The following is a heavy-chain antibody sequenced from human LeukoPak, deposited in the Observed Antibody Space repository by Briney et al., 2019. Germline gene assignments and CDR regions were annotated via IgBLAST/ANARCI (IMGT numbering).Heavy chain of an antibody. J-gene: IGHJ6*02. CDR3: ARGIYSGSYYEEYGMDV. D-gene: IGHD1-26*01. Sequence: ASVKVSCKASGYTFTSYAMNWVRQAPGQGLEWMGRINTNTGNPTYAQGFTGRFVFSLDTSVSTAYLQISSLKAEDTAVYYCARGIYSGSYYEEYGMDVWGQGTTVTVSS. CDR1: GYTFTSYA. V-gene: IGHV7-4-1*02. CDR2: INTNTGNP.